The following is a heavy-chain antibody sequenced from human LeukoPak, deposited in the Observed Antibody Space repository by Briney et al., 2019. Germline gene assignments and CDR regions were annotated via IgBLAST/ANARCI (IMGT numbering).Heavy chain of an antibody. Sequence: ASVKVSRKASGYTFTSYDINWVRQATGQGLEWMGWMNPNSGNTGYAQKFQGRVTMTRNTSISTAYMELSSLRSEDTAVYYCARAASIAARTAGYWGQGTLVTVSS. D-gene: IGHD6-6*01. V-gene: IGHV1-8*01. CDR2: MNPNSGNT. J-gene: IGHJ4*02. CDR1: GYTFTSYD. CDR3: ARAASIAARTAGY.